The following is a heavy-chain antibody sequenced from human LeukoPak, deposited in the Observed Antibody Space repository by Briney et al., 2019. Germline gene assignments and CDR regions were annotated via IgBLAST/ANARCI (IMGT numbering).Heavy chain of an antibody. Sequence: GESLKISCKGSGYSFTNYWIGWVRQMPGKGLEWMGIIYPGDSDTRYSPSFQGQVTISTDKSISTAYLQWSSLKASDTAMYYCARQDCSSTSCPLDYWGQGTLVTVSS. D-gene: IGHD2-2*01. CDR1: GYSFTNYW. CDR2: IYPGDSDT. J-gene: IGHJ4*02. V-gene: IGHV5-51*01. CDR3: ARQDCSSTSCPLDY.